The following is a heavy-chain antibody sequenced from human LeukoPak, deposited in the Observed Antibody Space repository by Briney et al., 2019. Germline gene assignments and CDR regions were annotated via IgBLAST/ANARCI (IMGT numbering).Heavy chain of an antibody. CDR1: GYSFTSYW. V-gene: IGHV5-51*01. D-gene: IGHD3-3*01. CDR2: IYPGDSDT. CDR3: ARPNRYYDFWSGYPATYGFDI. J-gene: IGHJ3*02. Sequence: GESLKISCKGSGYSFTSYWIGWVRQMPGKGLEWMGIIYPGDSDTRYSPSFQGQVTISADKSISTAYLQWSSLKASDTAIYYCARPNRYYDFWSGYPATYGFDIWGQGTMVTVSS.